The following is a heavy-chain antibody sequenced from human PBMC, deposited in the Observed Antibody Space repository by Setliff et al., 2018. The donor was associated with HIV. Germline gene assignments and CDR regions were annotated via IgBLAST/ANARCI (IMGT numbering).Heavy chain of an antibody. D-gene: IGHD3-10*01. V-gene: IGHV1-8*02. CDR1: GYTFTSSD. CDR2: MNPNSGNT. CDR3: ARDAGIPMVRGRWPLDY. J-gene: IGHJ4*02. Sequence: ASVKVSCKASGYTFTSSDINWVRQATGQGLEWMGWMNPNSGNTGYAQKFQGRVTMTRNTSISTAYMELSSLRSEDTAVYYCARDAGIPMVRGRWPLDYWGQGTLVTVSS.